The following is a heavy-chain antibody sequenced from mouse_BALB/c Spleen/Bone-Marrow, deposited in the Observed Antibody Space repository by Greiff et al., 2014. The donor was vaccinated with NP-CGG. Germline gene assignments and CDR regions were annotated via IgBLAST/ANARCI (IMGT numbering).Heavy chain of an antibody. CDR1: GVDFSRYW. V-gene: IGHV4-1*02. CDR2: INPDSSTI. J-gene: IGHJ2*01. CDR3: ARRGYYGYSDY. D-gene: IGHD1-2*01. Sequence: GVDFSRYWMSWVRQAPGKGLEWIGEINPDSSTINYTPSLKDKFIISRDNAKNTLYLQMRKVRSEDTALYYCARRGYYGYSDYWGQGTTLTVSS.